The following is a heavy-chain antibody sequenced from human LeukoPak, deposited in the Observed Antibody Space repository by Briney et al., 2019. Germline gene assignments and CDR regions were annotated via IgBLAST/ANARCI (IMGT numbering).Heavy chain of an antibody. D-gene: IGHD2-2*01. Sequence: ASVKVSSKASGYTFTSYGISWVRQAPGQGLEWMGWISAYNGNTNYAQKLQGRVTMTTDTSTSTAYMELRSLRSDDTAVYYCARARGGYCSSTSCYYFDYWGQGTLVTVSS. CDR1: GYTFTSYG. V-gene: IGHV1-18*01. J-gene: IGHJ4*02. CDR3: ARARGGYCSSTSCYYFDY. CDR2: ISAYNGNT.